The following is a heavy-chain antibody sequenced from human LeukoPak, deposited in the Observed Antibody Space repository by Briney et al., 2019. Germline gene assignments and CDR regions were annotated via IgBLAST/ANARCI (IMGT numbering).Heavy chain of an antibody. CDR2: ISGSGGST. CDR1: GFTFSNYW. CDR3: AKGDYGDYPADYYYYGMDV. J-gene: IGHJ6*02. V-gene: IGHV3-23*01. D-gene: IGHD4-17*01. Sequence: GGSLRLSCAASGFTFSNYWMSWVRQAPGKGLEWVSAISGSGGSTYYADSVKGRFTISRDNSKNTLYLQMNSLRAEDTAVYYCAKGDYGDYPADYYYYGMDVWGQGTTVTVSS.